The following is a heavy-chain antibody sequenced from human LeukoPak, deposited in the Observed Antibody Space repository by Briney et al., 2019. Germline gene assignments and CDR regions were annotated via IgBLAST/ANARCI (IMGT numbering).Heavy chain of an antibody. CDR2: ISWDSKIQ. D-gene: IGHD6-19*01. J-gene: IGHJ4*02. Sequence: PGGSLRLSCAASGFTFRSHAFHWVRQAPGKGLEWVAFISWDSKIQYYAESVKGRFTLSRDSSKSTVYLQMNSLSIEDTDLYYCARDYSGWYVFDYWGQGPLVAVS. V-gene: IGHV3-30*04. CDR1: GFTFRSHA. CDR3: ARDYSGWYVFDY.